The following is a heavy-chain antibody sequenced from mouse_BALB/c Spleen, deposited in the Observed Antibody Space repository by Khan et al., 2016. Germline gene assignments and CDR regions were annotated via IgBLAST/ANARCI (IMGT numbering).Heavy chain of an antibody. CDR3: ASKVSSVDY. Sequence: EVELVASGGGLVKPGGSLNLSCAASGFTFSSYAMSWVRQTPEKRLEWVASICSGGSSFYPDILKDRFTISRDNDRHILYLQMSKRRSEDTAMYYVASKVSSVDYWGQGTTLTVSS. CDR1: GFTFSSYA. CDR2: ICSGGSS. V-gene: IGHV5-6-5*01. D-gene: IGHD6-2*01. J-gene: IGHJ2*01.